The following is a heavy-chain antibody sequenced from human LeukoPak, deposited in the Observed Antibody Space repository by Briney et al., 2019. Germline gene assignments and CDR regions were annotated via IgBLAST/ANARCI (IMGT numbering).Heavy chain of an antibody. CDR1: GYTLTELS. D-gene: IGHD2-15*01. J-gene: IGHJ6*03. Sequence: ASVKVSCKVSGYTLTELSMHWVRQAPGKGLEWMGGFDPEDGETIYAQKFQGRVTMTEDTSTDTAYMELSSLRSEDTAVYYCATASPLVGGGSHQYYYYYYYMDVWGKGTTVTISS. CDR3: ATASPLVGGGSHQYYYYYYYMDV. CDR2: FDPEDGET. V-gene: IGHV1-24*01.